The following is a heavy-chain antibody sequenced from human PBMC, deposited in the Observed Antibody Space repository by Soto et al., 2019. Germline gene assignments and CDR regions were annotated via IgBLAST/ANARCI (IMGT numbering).Heavy chain of an antibody. D-gene: IGHD5-12*01. CDR3: ARALGVEMATITDFDY. CDR1: GYTFTSYY. V-gene: IGHV1-46*03. Sequence: QVQLVQSGAEVKKPGASVKVSCKASGYTFTSYYMHWVRQAPGQGLEWMGIINPSGGSTSYAQKFKGRVTMTRDTSTSTVYRELSSLRSEDTAVYYCARALGVEMATITDFDYWGQGTLVTVSS. CDR2: INPSGGST. J-gene: IGHJ4*02.